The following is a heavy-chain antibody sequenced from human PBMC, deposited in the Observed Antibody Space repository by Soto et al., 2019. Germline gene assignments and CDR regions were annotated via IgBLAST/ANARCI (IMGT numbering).Heavy chain of an antibody. Sequence: ASVKVSCKASGSTFTSYGISWVRQAPGQGLEWMGWISAYNGNTNYAQKLQGRVTMTTDTSTSTAYMELRSLRSDDTAVYYCARNTLDLTRGMVPIPLDGFDYGGKGNLVTVSS. CDR1: GSTFTSYG. V-gene: IGHV1-18*01. CDR2: ISAYNGNT. J-gene: IGHJ4*02. CDR3: ARNTLDLTRGMVPIPLDGFDY. D-gene: IGHD3-10*01.